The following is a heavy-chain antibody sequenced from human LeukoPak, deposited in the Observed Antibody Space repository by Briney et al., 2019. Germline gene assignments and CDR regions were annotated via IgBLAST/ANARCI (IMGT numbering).Heavy chain of an antibody. CDR1: GFTFRNHG. Sequence: GGSLRLSCAASGFTFRNHGMSWVRQAPGKGLEWVSGIIGTGDSTFYADPVKGRFSIARDNSRSTLYLHMNSMSVDSTPLYFCARLYNHYGDYWGQGALVTVSS. CDR2: IIGTGDST. J-gene: IGHJ4*02. CDR3: ARLYNHYGDY. V-gene: IGHV3-23*01. D-gene: IGHD5-24*01.